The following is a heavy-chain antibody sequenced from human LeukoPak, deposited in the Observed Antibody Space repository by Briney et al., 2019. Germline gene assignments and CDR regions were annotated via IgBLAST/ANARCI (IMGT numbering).Heavy chain of an antibody. V-gene: IGHV3-23*01. CDR2: ISGSGGST. D-gene: IGHD5-18*01. Sequence: GGSLRLSCAASGFTFSSYGMSWVRQAPGKGLEWVSAISGSGGSTYYADSVKGRFTISRDNSKNTLYLQMNSLRAEDTAVYYCAKGRQHGDYYYYYMDVWGKGTTVTVSS. CDR3: AKGRQHGDYYYYYMDV. CDR1: GFTFSSYG. J-gene: IGHJ6*03.